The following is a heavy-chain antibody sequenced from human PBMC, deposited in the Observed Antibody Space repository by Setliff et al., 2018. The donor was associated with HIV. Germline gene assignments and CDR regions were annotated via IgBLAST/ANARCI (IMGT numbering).Heavy chain of an antibody. CDR2: ISPYNGDT. CDR1: GYRFNTYG. CDR3: VADLIIAGRLDYYYMDV. Sequence: GASVKVSCKASGYRFNTYGISWVRQAPGQGLEWMGWISPYNGDTRFAQSLQGRVTLTTDTSTNTAYMEMRTLRSDDTAVYYCVADLIIAGRLDYYYMDVWGKGTTVTVSS. J-gene: IGHJ6*03. D-gene: IGHD6-6*01. V-gene: IGHV1-18*01.